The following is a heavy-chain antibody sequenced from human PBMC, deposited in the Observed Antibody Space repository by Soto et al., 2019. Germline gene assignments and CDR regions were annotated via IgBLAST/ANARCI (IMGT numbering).Heavy chain of an antibody. D-gene: IGHD6-19*01. CDR1: GFSVSAYY. V-gene: IGHV3-53*01. CDR2: IYRGGTI. J-gene: IGHJ5*02. Sequence: GSLRLSCAASGFSVSAYYMTWVRQAPGKGLEWLSNIYRGGTIYYSDSVKGRFTISRDDSRNTLYPHMTNLRAEDTAVYHCARRGAPTFSSGWDWFEPWGQGTLVTVSS. CDR3: ARRGAPTFSSGWDWFEP.